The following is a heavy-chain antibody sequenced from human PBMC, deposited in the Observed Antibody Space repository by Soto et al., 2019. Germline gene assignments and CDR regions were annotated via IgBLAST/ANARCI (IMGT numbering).Heavy chain of an antibody. D-gene: IGHD2-15*01. CDR2: MNPNSGNT. J-gene: IGHJ3*02. Sequence: QVQLVQSGAEVKKPGASVKVSCKASGYTFTSYDINWVRQATGQGLEWMGWMNPNSGNTGYAQKFQGRVTMTRNTSISTAYMELSSLRSEDTAVYYCASCVVVAATAGGDAFDIWGQGTMVTVSS. CDR1: GYTFTSYD. V-gene: IGHV1-8*01. CDR3: ASCVVVAATAGGDAFDI.